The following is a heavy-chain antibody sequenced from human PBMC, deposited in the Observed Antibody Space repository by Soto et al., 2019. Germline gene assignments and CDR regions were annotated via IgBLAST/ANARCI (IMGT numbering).Heavy chain of an antibody. CDR3: AREEGDRAVAGPYYFDY. D-gene: IGHD6-19*01. J-gene: IGHJ4*02. CDR2: IIPIFGTA. V-gene: IGHV1-69*01. CDR1: GGTFSSYA. Sequence: QVQLVQSGAEVKKPGSSVKVSCKASGGTFSSYAISWVRQAPGQGLEWMGGIIPIFGTANYAQKFQGRVTITADESTSTAYMERSSLRSEDTAVYYCAREEGDRAVAGPYYFDYWGQGTLVTVSS.